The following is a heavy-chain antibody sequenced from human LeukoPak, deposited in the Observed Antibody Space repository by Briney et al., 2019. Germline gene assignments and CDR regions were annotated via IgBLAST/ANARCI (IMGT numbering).Heavy chain of an antibody. J-gene: IGHJ4*02. CDR1: GTSMTGYF. CDR2: VHYSGET. D-gene: IGHD4-17*01. CDR3: ARDAKIDYGDDFVD. V-gene: IGHV4-59*01. Sequence: SETLSLTCTVSGTSMTGYFWNWIRQSPGKGLEWIGYVHYSGETSYNPSLKSRVFVTLDMSNNQFSLKLRSVTAADTAIYYCARDAKIDYGDDFVDWGQGTLVTVSS.